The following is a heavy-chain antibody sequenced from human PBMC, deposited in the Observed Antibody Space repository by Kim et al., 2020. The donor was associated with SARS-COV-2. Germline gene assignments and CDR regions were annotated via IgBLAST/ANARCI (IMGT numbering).Heavy chain of an antibody. Sequence: GGSLRLSCAASGFTFSSINIHWVRQAPGRGLEWVAAIWYDAIDKEYADSVKGRFTISRDNSKNTLYLQMDRLRVEDTAVYYCTNMGVWGQGTLVTVSS. CDR2: IWYDAIDK. V-gene: IGHV3-33*08. D-gene: IGHD3-10*01. CDR1: GFTFSSIN. CDR3: TNMGV. J-gene: IGHJ4*02.